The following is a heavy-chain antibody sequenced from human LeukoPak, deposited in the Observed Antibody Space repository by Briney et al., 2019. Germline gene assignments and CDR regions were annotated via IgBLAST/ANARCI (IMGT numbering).Heavy chain of an antibody. J-gene: IGHJ4*02. CDR1: GFTFSSYS. V-gene: IGHV3-48*01. D-gene: IGHD3-22*01. Sequence: GGSLRLSCAAYGFTFSSYSMNWVRQAPGKGLEWVSYISSSSSTIYYADSVKGRFTISRDKAKNSLYLQMTSLRAEDTAVYYCARGPTPDYYDSSAYFDYWGQGTLVTVSS. CDR3: ARGPTPDYYDSSAYFDY. CDR2: ISSSSSTI.